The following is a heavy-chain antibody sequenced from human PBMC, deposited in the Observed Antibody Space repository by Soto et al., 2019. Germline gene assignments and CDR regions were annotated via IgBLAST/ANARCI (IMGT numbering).Heavy chain of an antibody. J-gene: IGHJ4*02. CDR3: AKSRGLVPGSHCFDY. CDR2: ISYDGSNK. CDR1: GFTFSSYG. D-gene: IGHD6-19*01. V-gene: IGHV3-30*18. Sequence: QVQLVESGGGVVQPGRSLRLSCAASGFTFSSYGMHWVRQAPGKGLELVAVISYDGSNKYYADSVKGRFTISRDNSKNTLYLQMNSLRAEDTAVYYCAKSRGLVPGSHCFDYWGQGTLVTVSS.